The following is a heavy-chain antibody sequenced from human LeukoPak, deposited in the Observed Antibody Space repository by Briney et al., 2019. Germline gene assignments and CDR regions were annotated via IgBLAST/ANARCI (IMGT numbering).Heavy chain of an antibody. CDR1: GGSTSSSDYF. Sequence: SETLSLTCIVSGGSTSSSDYFWGWIRQTPGKGLEWIVSINHSGHINYNPSLKSRVTISVDTSKNQFFLNLTAVTAADTAVYYCARGYGDTAMPDYFDHWGQGTLVTVSS. CDR2: INHSGHI. J-gene: IGHJ4*02. V-gene: IGHV4-39*01. CDR3: ARGYGDTAMPDYFDH. D-gene: IGHD5-18*01.